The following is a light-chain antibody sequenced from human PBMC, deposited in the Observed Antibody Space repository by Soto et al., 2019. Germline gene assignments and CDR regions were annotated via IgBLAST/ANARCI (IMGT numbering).Light chain of an antibody. CDR1: QSVSSSY. CDR2: GAS. Sequence: EIVLTQSPGTLSLSPGERATLSCRASQSVSSSYLAWYQKKPGQAPRLLIYGASTRATSIPARFSGSGSGTDLNLTISGLQSDDFAVYFCQQYNNWPPWTFGHGTKVDIK. V-gene: IGKV3D-15*01. CDR3: QQYNNWPPWT. J-gene: IGKJ1*01.